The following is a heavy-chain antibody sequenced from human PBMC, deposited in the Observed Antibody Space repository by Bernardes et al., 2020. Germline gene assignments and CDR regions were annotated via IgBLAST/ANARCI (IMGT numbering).Heavy chain of an antibody. CDR3: AREGGTSGWAHAFDI. CDR1: GFTFSTYG. J-gene: IGHJ3*02. CDR2: IWYDGSNK. Sequence: GGSLRLSCAASGFTFSTYGMHWVRQAPGKGLEWVAAIWYDGSNKYYADSVKGRFTISRDNSKNTLYLQMNSLRAEDTAVYYCAREGGTSGWAHAFDIWGQGTMVTVSS. V-gene: IGHV3-33*01. D-gene: IGHD6-19*01.